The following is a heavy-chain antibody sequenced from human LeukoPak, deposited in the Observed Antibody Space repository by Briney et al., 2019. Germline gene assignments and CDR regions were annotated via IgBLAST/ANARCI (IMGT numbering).Heavy chain of an antibody. CDR1: GGSISSYY. CDR3: ARDRGNSRTNWFDP. Sequence: PSETLSLTCTVSGGSISSYYWSWIRQPPGKGLEWIGYIYYSGSTNYNPSLKSRVTISVDTSKNQFSLKLSSVTAADTAVYYCARDRGNSRTNWFDPWGQGTLVTVSS. D-gene: IGHD2/OR15-2a*01. J-gene: IGHJ5*02. CDR2: IYYSGST. V-gene: IGHV4-59*12.